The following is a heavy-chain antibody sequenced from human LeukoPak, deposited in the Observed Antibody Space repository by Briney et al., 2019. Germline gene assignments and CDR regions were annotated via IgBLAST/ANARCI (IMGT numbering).Heavy chain of an antibody. CDR3: ARDQSLVEYSSTWFDY. V-gene: IGHV1-18*01. CDR1: GYTFTNYG. Sequence: ASVKVSCKASGYTFTNYGISWVRQAPGQGLEWMGWISAYNGNTDYAQNPQGRVTMTTETLTSTAYMELRSLTSDATAVYYCARDQSLVEYSSTWFDYWGQGTPVTVSS. D-gene: IGHD6-13*01. J-gene: IGHJ4*02. CDR2: ISAYNGNT.